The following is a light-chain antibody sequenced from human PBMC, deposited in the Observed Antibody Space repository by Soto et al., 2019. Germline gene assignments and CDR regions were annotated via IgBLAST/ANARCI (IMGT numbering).Light chain of an antibody. CDR1: QTISSR. V-gene: IGKV1-39*01. J-gene: IGKJ1*01. Sequence: DIQMTQSPSSLSGSVGERVTITCRASQTISSRLSWYQQEPGKAPRLLIYAASRLQSGVPSRFTGSGSGTDFTLTISGLQPEDFATYYCQQSHSRVTFGQGTKVDIK. CDR3: QQSHSRVT. CDR2: AAS.